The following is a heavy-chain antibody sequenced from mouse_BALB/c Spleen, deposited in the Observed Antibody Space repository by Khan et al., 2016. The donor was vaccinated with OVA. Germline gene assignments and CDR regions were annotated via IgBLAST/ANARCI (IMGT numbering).Heavy chain of an antibody. V-gene: IGHV3-2*02. CDR3: ASGRVLLQYPDYVDY. CDR1: GYSITSDYV. Sequence: EVQLVESGPGLLKPSQSLSLSCTVTGYSITSDYVWYLIRQFPGNKLEWVAFIGYSGSTTYNPSLRGRFSITRDTSKNPFFLQLNSLNTEDTATSDCASGRVLLQYPDYVDYWGQGTTLTGSS. CDR2: IGYSGST. D-gene: IGHD1-1*01. J-gene: IGHJ2*01.